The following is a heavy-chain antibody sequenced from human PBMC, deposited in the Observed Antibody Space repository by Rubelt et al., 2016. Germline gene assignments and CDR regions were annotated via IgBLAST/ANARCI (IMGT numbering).Heavy chain of an antibody. Sequence: QVQLVQSGAEVKKPGASVKVSCKASGYTFSGYYIHWVRQAPGQGPEWMGWIDPNSGGTIYAQRFQGRVTMTGDTSISTAHRELSRQRSDDTAVYYCARGFEGGASDYWGQGTLVTVSS. CDR3: ARGFEGGASDY. J-gene: IGHJ4*02. CDR1: GYTFSGYY. D-gene: IGHD4/OR15-4a*01. CDR2: IDPNSGGT. V-gene: IGHV1-2*02.